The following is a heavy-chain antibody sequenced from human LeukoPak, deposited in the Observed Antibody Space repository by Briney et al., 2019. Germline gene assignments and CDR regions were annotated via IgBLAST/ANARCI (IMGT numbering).Heavy chain of an antibody. D-gene: IGHD3-10*02. CDR2: IYYSGST. CDR1: GGSISSSSYY. J-gene: IGHJ3*02. Sequence: SETLSLTCTVSGGSISSSSYYWGWIRQPPGKGLEWIGSIYYSGSTYYNPSLKSRVTISVDTSKNQFSLKLSSVTAADTAVYYCARESGYYVAGALDIWGQGTMVTVSS. V-gene: IGHV4-39*07. CDR3: ARESGYYVAGALDI.